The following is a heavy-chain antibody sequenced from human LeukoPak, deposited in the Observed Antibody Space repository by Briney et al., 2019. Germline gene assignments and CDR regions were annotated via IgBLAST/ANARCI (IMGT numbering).Heavy chain of an antibody. D-gene: IGHD1-1*01. CDR2: VFHSGST. J-gene: IGHJ4*02. CDR3: ATQLGGTTFH. V-gene: IGHV4-59*01. Sequence: PSETLSLTCTVSGASISSYFWSWIRQPPGDGLEWIGYVFHSGSTNYNPSLKSRVTISLDTSKTQFSLRLTSVTAADTAVYYCATQLGGTTFHWGQGTLVTVSS. CDR1: GASISSYF.